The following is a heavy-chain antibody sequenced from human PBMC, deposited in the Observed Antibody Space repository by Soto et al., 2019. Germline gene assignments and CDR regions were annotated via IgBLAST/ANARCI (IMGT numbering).Heavy chain of an antibody. CDR1: GGSISGYY. J-gene: IGHJ6*02. CDR3: SRVGCSNSKCYTRGMDV. Sequence: KLPETLSLTCTVSGGSISGYYWSWVRQPAGKGLEWVGRIYSDGTTNYSPSLKSRVTMSLDTSKDQFSLHLNSVTAADTAVYYCSRVGCSNSKCYTRGMDVWGQGTTVTVSS. V-gene: IGHV4-4*07. CDR2: IYSDGTT. D-gene: IGHD2-2*01.